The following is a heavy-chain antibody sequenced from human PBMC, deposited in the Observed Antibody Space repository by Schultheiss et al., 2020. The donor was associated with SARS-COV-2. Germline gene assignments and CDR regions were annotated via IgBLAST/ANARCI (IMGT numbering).Heavy chain of an antibody. Sequence: LSLTCAASGFTFSSYEMNWVRQAPGKGLEWVSYISSSGSTIYYADSVKGRFTISRDNAKNSLYLQMNSLRAEDTAVYYCARDGRVPYGMDVWGQGTTVTVSS. CDR2: ISSSGSTI. V-gene: IGHV3-48*03. D-gene: IGHD4/OR15-4a*01. CDR3: ARDGRVPYGMDV. J-gene: IGHJ6*02. CDR1: GFTFSSYE.